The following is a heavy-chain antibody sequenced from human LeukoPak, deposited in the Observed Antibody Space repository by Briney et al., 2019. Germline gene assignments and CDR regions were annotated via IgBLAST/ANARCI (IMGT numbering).Heavy chain of an antibody. V-gene: IGHV5-10-1*01. J-gene: IGHJ6*02. D-gene: IGHD1-7*01. Sequence: GESLRISCNGSGYSFTSYWISWVRQMPWKGLAWTGRIDASDSYTNYSPSFQGHVTISADKPISTAYLQWSSLKASDTAMYYCARRPGAGRGTLVENYYYYGMDVCGQGTTVTVSS. CDR3: ARRPGAGRGTLVENYYYYGMDV. CDR1: GYSFTSYW. CDR2: IDASDSYT.